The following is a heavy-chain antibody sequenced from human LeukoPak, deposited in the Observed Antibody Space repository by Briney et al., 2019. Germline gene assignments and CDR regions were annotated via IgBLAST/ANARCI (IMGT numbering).Heavy chain of an antibody. CDR1: GGSVSREGHY. CDR2: IYHSGSP. Sequence: PSETLFLTCTVSGGSVSREGHYWNWIRQHPERGLEWIGYIYHSGSPSYNPSLQSRLTISLDTSKDQFSLKLRSVTAADTAVYYCVCMVRGVIPHWGQGTLVTVSS. D-gene: IGHD3-10*01. CDR3: VCMVRGVIPH. V-gene: IGHV4-31*02. J-gene: IGHJ4*02.